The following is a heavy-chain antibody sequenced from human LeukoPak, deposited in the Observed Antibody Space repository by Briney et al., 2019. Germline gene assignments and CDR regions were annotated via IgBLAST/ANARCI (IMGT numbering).Heavy chain of an antibody. J-gene: IGHJ4*02. CDR3: ARDSGQPAKLGYCSGGSCYAYYFDY. CDR2: IYYSGST. V-gene: IGHV4-39*07. D-gene: IGHD2-15*01. Sequence: SETLSLTCTVSGGSISSSSYYWGWIRQPPGKGLEWIGSIYYSGSTYYNPSLKSRVTISVDTSKNQFSLKLSSVTAADTAVYYCARDSGQPAKLGYCSGGSCYAYYFDYWGQGTLVTVSS. CDR1: GGSISSSSYY.